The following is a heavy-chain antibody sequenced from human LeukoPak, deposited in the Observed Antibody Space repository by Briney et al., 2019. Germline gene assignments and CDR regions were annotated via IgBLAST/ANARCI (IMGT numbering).Heavy chain of an antibody. D-gene: IGHD4-23*01. CDR1: GFTFSSYG. V-gene: IGHV3-30*18. CDR3: AKDYGGSYYYMDV. J-gene: IGHJ6*03. CDR2: ISYDGSNK. Sequence: GGSLRLSCAASGFTFSSYGMHWVRQAPGKGLEWVAVISYDGSNKYYADSVKGRFTISRDNSKNTLYLQMNSLRAEDTAVYYCAKDYGGSYYYMDVWGKGTTVTVSS.